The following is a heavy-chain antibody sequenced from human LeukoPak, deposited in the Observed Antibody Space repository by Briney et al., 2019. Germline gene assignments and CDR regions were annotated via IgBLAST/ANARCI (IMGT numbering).Heavy chain of an antibody. J-gene: IGHJ4*02. CDR2: IYYSGST. CDR3: ARASIYYDILTGYYRGSATFDY. Sequence: SETLSLTCTVPGGSISSYYWTWIRQPPGKGLEWIGYIYYSGSTSYNPSLMSRVTFPVDTSRSQFSLRLTSVTAADTAVYYCARASIYYDILTGYYRGSATFDYWGQGTLVTVSS. CDR1: GGSISSYY. D-gene: IGHD3-9*01. V-gene: IGHV4-59*01.